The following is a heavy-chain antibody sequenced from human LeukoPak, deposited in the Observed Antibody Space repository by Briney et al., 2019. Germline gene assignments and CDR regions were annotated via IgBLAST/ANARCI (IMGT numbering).Heavy chain of an antibody. CDR3: VRGAPFDY. CDR1: GFTFSNHW. J-gene: IGHJ4*02. V-gene: IGHV3-74*01. CDR2: INSDESST. Sequence: GGSLRLSCAASGFTFSNHWMHWTRHARGNGLIWVSRINSDESSTAYADSVKGRFTISGDNAKNTLYLQMNSLRVGDTAVYYCVRGAPFDYWGQGILVTVSS.